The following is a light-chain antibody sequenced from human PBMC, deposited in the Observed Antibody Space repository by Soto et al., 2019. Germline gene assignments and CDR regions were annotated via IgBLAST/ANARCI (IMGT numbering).Light chain of an antibody. CDR2: GAS. CDR1: QDISTY. CDR3: QHYTLYSAP. V-gene: IGKV1-5*01. J-gene: IGKJ5*01. Sequence: RLTQSPSSLSASVGDTVTISCRASQDISTYLAWYQQKPGKAPTLLIFGASSLHNGVPPRFAGRGSGSEFTLTIHRLQPDDFATYFCQHYTLYSAPFGQGTRV.